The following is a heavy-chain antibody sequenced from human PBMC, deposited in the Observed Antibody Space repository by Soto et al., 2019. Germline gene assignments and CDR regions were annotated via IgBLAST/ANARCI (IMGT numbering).Heavy chain of an antibody. D-gene: IGHD3-10*01. V-gene: IGHV3-23*01. Sequence: GGSLRLSCAASGFTCSSYAMSWVCQAPGKGLEWVSAISGSGGSTYYADSVKGRFTISRDNSKNTLYLQMNSLRAEDTAVYYCAKDSPSTMVRGVIVYWGQGTLVTVSS. J-gene: IGHJ4*02. CDR2: ISGSGGST. CDR1: GFTCSSYA. CDR3: AKDSPSTMVRGVIVY.